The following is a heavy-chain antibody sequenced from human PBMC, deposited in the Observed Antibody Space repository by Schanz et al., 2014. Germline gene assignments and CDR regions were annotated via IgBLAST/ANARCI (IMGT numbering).Heavy chain of an antibody. D-gene: IGHD6-19*01. V-gene: IGHV3-21*01. CDR2: ISSGGSSV. CDR1: GFTFSTYS. Sequence: VQLVESGGGVVQPGGSLRLSCAASGFTFSTYSMNWVRQAPGKGLEWVSSISSGGSSVYYVESVKGRFTISRDNAKNSLYLQMNSLRAEDTAVYYCARGSQWLVMGMTNYFDYWGQGSLVTVSS. J-gene: IGHJ4*02. CDR3: ARGSQWLVMGMTNYFDY.